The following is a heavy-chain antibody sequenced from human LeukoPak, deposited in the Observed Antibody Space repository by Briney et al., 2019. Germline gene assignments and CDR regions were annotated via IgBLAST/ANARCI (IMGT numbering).Heavy chain of an antibody. CDR3: ARAVDTAMAAFDY. V-gene: IGHV4-59*01. J-gene: IGHJ4*02. CDR1: GGSISSYY. CDR2: IYYSGST. D-gene: IGHD5-18*01. Sequence: SETLSLTCTVSGGSISSYYWNWIRQPPGKGLEWIGYIYYSGSTNYNPSLKSRVTISVDTSKNQFSLKLSSVTAADTAVYYCARAVDTAMAAFDYWGQGTLVTVSS.